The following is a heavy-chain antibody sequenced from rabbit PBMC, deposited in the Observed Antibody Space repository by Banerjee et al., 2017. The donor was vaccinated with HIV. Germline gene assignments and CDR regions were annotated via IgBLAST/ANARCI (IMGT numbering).Heavy chain of an antibody. J-gene: IGHJ4*01. D-gene: IGHD6-1*01. V-gene: IGHV1S40*01. CDR2: IYTGNGDT. CDR3: ARGGSVAGDGYDL. CDR1: GFSFSSGYD. Sequence: QSLEESGGDPVKPGASLTLTCKASGFSFSSGYDMCWVRQAPGKGLEWIACIYTGNGDTFYASWAKGRFTISKTSSTTVTLQMTSLTAADTATYFCARGGSVAGDGYDLWGPGTLVTVS.